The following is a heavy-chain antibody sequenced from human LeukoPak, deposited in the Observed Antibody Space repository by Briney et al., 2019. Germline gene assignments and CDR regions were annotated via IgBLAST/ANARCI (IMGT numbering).Heavy chain of an antibody. CDR3: AVTYYDFWSHLDY. CDR2: INHSGST. V-gene: IGHV4-34*01. J-gene: IGHJ4*02. D-gene: IGHD3-3*01. Sequence: SETLSLTCAVYGGSFSGYYWSWIRQPPGKGLEWIGEINHSGSTNYNPSLKSRVTISVDTSKNQFSLKLSSVTAADTAVYYCAVTYYDFWSHLDYWGQGTLVTVSP. CDR1: GGSFSGYY.